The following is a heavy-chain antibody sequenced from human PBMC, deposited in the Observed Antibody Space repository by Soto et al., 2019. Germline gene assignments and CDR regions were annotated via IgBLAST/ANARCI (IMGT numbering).Heavy chain of an antibody. CDR1: GCSISSYY. V-gene: IGHV4-59*08. D-gene: IGHD4-17*01. Sequence: SETLSLTCTVSGCSISSYYWSLIRQPPGKGLEWIGYIYYSGSTNYNPSLKSRVTISVDTSKNQFSLKLSSVTAADTAVYYCARRYGVYFDYWGQGTLVTVSS. CDR2: IYYSGST. CDR3: ARRYGVYFDY. J-gene: IGHJ4*02.